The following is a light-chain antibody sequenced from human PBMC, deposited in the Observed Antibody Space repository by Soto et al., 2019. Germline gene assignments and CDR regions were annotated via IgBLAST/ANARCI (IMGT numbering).Light chain of an antibody. Sequence: EIVMTQSPATLSVSPGERASLSCSASQSVGSNLAWYQQTAGQAPRLLIYGASTSATGIPATFSGSGSGIAFTLNISSLQSEDFAVYYCQQYTNCPYTFGQGTKLELK. J-gene: IGKJ2*01. V-gene: IGKV3-15*01. CDR1: QSVGSN. CDR3: QQYTNCPYT. CDR2: GAS.